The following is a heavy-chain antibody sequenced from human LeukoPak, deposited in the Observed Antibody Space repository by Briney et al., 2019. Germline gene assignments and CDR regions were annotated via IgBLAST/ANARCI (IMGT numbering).Heavy chain of an antibody. Sequence: PGGSLRLSCAASGFTFDDYAMHWVRQAPGKGLEWVSGISWNSGSIGYADSVKGRFTISRDNAKNSLYLQMNSLRAEDTALYYCAKDTREIAAAFLFDYWGQGTLVTVSS. J-gene: IGHJ4*02. CDR3: AKDTREIAAAFLFDY. D-gene: IGHD6-13*01. V-gene: IGHV3-9*01. CDR2: ISWNSGSI. CDR1: GFTFDDYA.